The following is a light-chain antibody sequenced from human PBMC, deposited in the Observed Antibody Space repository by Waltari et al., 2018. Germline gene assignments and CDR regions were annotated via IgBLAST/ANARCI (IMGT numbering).Light chain of an antibody. Sequence: SSELTQDPTVSVALGQTVRITCPGESLRRYYPSWYQQRPGQAPILVLYGQNSRPSGIPDRFSGSISGNTASLTITGAQAEDEADYYCHSRDSSSTRFFGGGTRLTV. J-gene: IGLJ2*01. CDR3: HSRDSSSTRF. V-gene: IGLV3-19*01. CDR1: SLRRYY. CDR2: GQN.